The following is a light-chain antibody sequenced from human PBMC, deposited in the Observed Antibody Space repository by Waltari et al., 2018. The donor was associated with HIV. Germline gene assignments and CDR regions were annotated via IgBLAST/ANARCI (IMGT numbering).Light chain of an antibody. CDR2: SSN. Sequence: VVTQEPSLTVSPGGTVTLTCASSTGAVSTSSYPSWFQQRPGQAPRPLIFSSNKRHPWTPVHFSGSLLGDKAVLTLSPVQPEDEADYYCLLFYGGRRSYWVFGGGTKLTVL. CDR3: LLFYGGRRSYWV. CDR1: TGAVSTSSY. J-gene: IGLJ3*02. V-gene: IGLV7-43*01.